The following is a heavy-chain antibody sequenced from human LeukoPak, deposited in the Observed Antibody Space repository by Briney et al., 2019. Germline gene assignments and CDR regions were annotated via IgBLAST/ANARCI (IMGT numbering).Heavy chain of an antibody. D-gene: IGHD1-26*01. CDR3: ATERSYYESPEESVGAFDI. CDR1: GFTFSSYS. V-gene: IGHV3-21*01. Sequence: GGSLRLSCAASGFTFSSYSINWVRQAPGQGLEWVSSISSSSSYIYYADSVKGRFSISRDNAKNSLYLQMNSLRAEDTAVYYCATERSYYESPEESVGAFDIWGPGTMVTVSS. CDR2: ISSSSSYI. J-gene: IGHJ3*02.